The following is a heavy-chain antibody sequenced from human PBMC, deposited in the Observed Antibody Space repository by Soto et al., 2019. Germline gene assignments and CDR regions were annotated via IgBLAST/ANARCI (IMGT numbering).Heavy chain of an antibody. CDR3: ARQGRNTKIVILRHYATDF. J-gene: IGHJ6*02. CDR2: ILYSGDT. Sequence: ETLSLTCSVSSGSISSNSYLWGWIRQPPGKGLEWIGAILYSGDTYYSESLKSRVTMSVDTAKNQFSLKLNSVTAADTAVYYCARQGRNTKIVILRHYATDFWGQGTAVTVSS. D-gene: IGHD3-22*01. CDR1: SGSISSNSYL. V-gene: IGHV4-39*01.